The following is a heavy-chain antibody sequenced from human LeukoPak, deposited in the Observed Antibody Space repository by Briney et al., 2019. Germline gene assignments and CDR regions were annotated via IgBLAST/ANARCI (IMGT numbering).Heavy chain of an antibody. CDR2: ISHSSSTI. CDR3: ARELNRGAFDI. CDR1: GFTFSSYS. D-gene: IGHD1/OR15-1a*01. Sequence: PGGALRLSCAASGFTFSSYSMNWVRQAPGKGLEWVSYISHSSSTIYYADSVKGRFTISRDNAKKSLYLQMNSLRAEDSAVYYCARELNRGAFDIWGQGTMVTVSS. V-gene: IGHV3-48*01. J-gene: IGHJ3*02.